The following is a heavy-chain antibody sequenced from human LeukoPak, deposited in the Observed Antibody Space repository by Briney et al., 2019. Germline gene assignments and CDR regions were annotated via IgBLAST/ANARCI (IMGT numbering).Heavy chain of an antibody. J-gene: IGHJ4*02. CDR3: ARTPPGYYYDSSGYPGD. Sequence: PSETLSLTCTVSGYSIRSGYYWGWIRQPAGEGLEWIGSIYHSGSTYYNPSLKSRVTISVDTSKNHFSLKLSSVTAADTAVYYCARTPPGYYYDSSGYPGDWGQGTLVTVSS. CDR1: GYSIRSGYY. V-gene: IGHV4-38-2*02. CDR2: IYHSGST. D-gene: IGHD3-22*01.